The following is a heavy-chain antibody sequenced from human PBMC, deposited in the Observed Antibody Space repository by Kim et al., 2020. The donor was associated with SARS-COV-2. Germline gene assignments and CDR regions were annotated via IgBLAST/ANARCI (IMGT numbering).Heavy chain of an antibody. CDR3: ARGPPTGYCSSTSCYRDY. Sequence: SETLSLTCAVYGGSFSGYYWSWIRQPPGKGLEWIGEINHSGSTNYNPSLKSRVTISVDTSKNQFSLKLSSVTAADTAVYYCARGPPTGYCSSTSCYRDY. V-gene: IGHV4-34*01. J-gene: IGHJ4*01. CDR1: GGSFSGYY. D-gene: IGHD2-2*01. CDR2: INHSGST.